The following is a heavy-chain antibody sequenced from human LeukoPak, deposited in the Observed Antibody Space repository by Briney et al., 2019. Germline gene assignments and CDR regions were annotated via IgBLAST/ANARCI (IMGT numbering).Heavy chain of an antibody. Sequence: ASVKVPCKASGGTFSSYAISWVRQAPGQGLEWMGGIIPIFGTTDYAQKFQGRVTITADESTSTAYMELSSLRSEDTAVYYCARDVRYCSGGSCYPGRNWFDPWGQGTLVTVSS. CDR3: ARDVRYCSGGSCYPGRNWFDP. J-gene: IGHJ5*02. D-gene: IGHD2-15*01. CDR2: IIPIFGTT. CDR1: GGTFSSYA. V-gene: IGHV1-69*13.